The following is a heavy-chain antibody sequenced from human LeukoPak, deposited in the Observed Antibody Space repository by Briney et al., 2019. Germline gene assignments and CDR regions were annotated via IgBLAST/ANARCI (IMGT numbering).Heavy chain of an antibody. V-gene: IGHV3-21*01. CDR3: ARGLYSGYD. D-gene: IGHD5-12*01. CDR1: GFTFSSHS. CDR2: ISTSSDYI. J-gene: IGHJ4*02. Sequence: PGGSLRLSCAASGFTFSSHSMNWVRQAPGKGLEWVSSISTSSDYIYYADSVEGRFTISRDNAKNSLYLQMNSLRAEDTAVYYCARGLYSGYDWGQGTLVTVSS.